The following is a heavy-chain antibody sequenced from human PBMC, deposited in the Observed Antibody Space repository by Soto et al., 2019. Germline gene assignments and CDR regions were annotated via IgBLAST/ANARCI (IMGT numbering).Heavy chain of an antibody. J-gene: IGHJ4*02. CDR3: ARDPDTTSKIDH. V-gene: IGHV5-51*01. Sequence: GESLKISCKGSGYSFTSYWIGWVRQMPGKGLEWMGIIYPGDSDTRYSPSFQGQVTISADKSISTAYLQWSSLRAEDTALYYCARDPDTTSKIDHWGQGTQVTVSS. D-gene: IGHD1-1*01. CDR2: IYPGDSDT. CDR1: GYSFTSYW.